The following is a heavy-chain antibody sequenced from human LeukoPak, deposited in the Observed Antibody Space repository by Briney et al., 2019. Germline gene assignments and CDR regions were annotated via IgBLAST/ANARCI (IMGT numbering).Heavy chain of an antibody. CDR2: SNAGNGNT. V-gene: IGHV1-3*02. Sequence: AASVKVSCKASGYTFTSYAMHWVRQAPGQRLEWMGWSNAGNGNTKYSQEFQGRVTITRDTSASTAYMELSSLRSEDMAVYYCAREKYCSSTRPCAFDIWGQGTMVTVSS. D-gene: IGHD2-2*01. CDR3: AREKYCSSTRPCAFDI. J-gene: IGHJ3*02. CDR1: GYTFTSYA.